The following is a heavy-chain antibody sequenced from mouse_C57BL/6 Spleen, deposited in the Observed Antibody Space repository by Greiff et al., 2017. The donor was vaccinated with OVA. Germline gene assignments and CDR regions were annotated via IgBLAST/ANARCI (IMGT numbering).Heavy chain of an antibody. Sequence: VQLQQPGPGLVQPSQSLSITCTVSGFSLTSYGVHWVRQSPGKGLEWLGVIWSGGSTDYNAAFISRLSISKDNSKSQVFFKMNSLQADDTAIYYCARGNYYGSSYGIDYWGQGTTLTVSS. J-gene: IGHJ2*01. D-gene: IGHD1-1*01. V-gene: IGHV2-2*01. CDR2: IWSGGST. CDR1: GFSLTSYG. CDR3: ARGNYYGSSYGIDY.